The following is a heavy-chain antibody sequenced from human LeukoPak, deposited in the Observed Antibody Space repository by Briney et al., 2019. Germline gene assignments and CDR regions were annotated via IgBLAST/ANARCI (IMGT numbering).Heavy chain of an antibody. J-gene: IGHJ4*02. CDR3: ARGLEYSSSSPFDY. Sequence: PSETLSLTCAVYGGSFSGYYWSWIRQPPGKGLEWIGEINHSGSANYNPSLKSRVTISVDTSKNQFSLKLSSVTAADTAVYYCARGLEYSSSSPFDYWGQGTLVTVSS. D-gene: IGHD6-6*01. CDR2: INHSGSA. CDR1: GGSFSGYY. V-gene: IGHV4-34*01.